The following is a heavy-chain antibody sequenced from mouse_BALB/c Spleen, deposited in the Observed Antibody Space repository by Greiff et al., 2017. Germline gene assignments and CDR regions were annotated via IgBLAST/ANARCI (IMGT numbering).Heavy chain of an antibody. CDR2: ISSGSSTI. D-gene: IGHD2-3*01. V-gene: IGHV5-17*02. CDR3: ARSDGYYYAMDY. Sequence: EVQRVESGGGLVQPGGSRKLSCAASGFTFSSFGMHWVRQAPEKGLEWVAYISSGSSTIYYADTVKGRFTISRDNPKNTLFLQMTSLRSEDTAMYYCARSDGYYYAMDYWGQGTSVTVSS. CDR1: GFTFSSFG. J-gene: IGHJ4*01.